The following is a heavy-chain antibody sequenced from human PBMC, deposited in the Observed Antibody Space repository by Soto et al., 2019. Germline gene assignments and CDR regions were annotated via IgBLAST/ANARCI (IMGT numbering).Heavy chain of an antibody. CDR1: GFTFSSYW. V-gene: IGHV3-7*05. CDR3: ARDPYHRYSYGYLRYYYYGMDV. Sequence: EVQLVESGGGLVQPGGSLRLSCAASGFTFSSYWMSWVRQAPGKGLEWVANIKQDGSEKYYVDSVKGRFTISRDNAKNSLYLQMNSLRAEDTAVYYCARDPYHRYSYGYLRYYYYGMDVWGQGTTVTVSS. CDR2: IKQDGSEK. D-gene: IGHD5-18*01. J-gene: IGHJ6*02.